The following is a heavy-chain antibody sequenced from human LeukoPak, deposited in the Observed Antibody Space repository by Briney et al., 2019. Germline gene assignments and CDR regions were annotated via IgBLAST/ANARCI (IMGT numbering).Heavy chain of an antibody. CDR1: GFTFTTYA. J-gene: IGHJ4*02. Sequence: GGSLRLSCAASGFTFTTYAMSWVRQAPGKGLEWISAISGSGGSTYYADSVKGRFTISRDNSKNTLYLQMNSLRAEDTAVYYCANSGIVVVTATYWGQGTLVTVSS. D-gene: IGHD2-21*02. V-gene: IGHV3-23*01. CDR2: ISGSGGST. CDR3: ANSGIVVVTATY.